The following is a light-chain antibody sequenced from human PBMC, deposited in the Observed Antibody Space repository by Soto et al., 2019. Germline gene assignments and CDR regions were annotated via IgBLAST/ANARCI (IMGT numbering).Light chain of an antibody. V-gene: IGLV2-14*01. CDR2: DVS. CDR3: SSYTSSSLVV. CDR1: SSDVGGYNY. Sequence: QSALTQPASVSGSPGQSITISCTGTSSDVGGYNYVSWYQQHPGKAPKLMIYDVSNRPSGVSNRFSGSKSGNTASLTISGLAAEDEADYYCSSYTSSSLVVFGGGTKVTVL. J-gene: IGLJ2*01.